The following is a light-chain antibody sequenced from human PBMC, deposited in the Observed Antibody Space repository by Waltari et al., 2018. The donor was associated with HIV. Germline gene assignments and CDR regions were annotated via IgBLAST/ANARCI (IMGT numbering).Light chain of an antibody. CDR2: EDN. Sequence: QSALTQPASVSGSPGQSITLSCTGTSRNVREYNLVSWFQQPTGKAPKLMSYEDNKRPSGVSHRFSGSKSGNTASLTISGLQTEDEADYFCCSYGGGNTYVFGSGTKVTVL. CDR1: SRNVREYNL. J-gene: IGLJ1*01. CDR3: CSYGGGNTYV. V-gene: IGLV2-23*01.